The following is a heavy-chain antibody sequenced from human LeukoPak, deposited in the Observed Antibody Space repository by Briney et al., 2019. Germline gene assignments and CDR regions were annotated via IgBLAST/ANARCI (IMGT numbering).Heavy chain of an antibody. CDR2: IRYDGSSK. CDR3: AKTSFQYYYGSGSRTDYYYMDV. CDR1: GFIFSSYG. J-gene: IGHJ6*03. Sequence: GGSLRLSCAASGFIFSSYGMHWVRQAPGKGLDWVAFIRYDGSSKYYPDSVKGRFTISRDNSKNTLYLQMNSLRAEDTAVYYCAKTSFQYYYGSGSRTDYYYMDVWGKGTTVTISS. V-gene: IGHV3-30*02. D-gene: IGHD3-10*01.